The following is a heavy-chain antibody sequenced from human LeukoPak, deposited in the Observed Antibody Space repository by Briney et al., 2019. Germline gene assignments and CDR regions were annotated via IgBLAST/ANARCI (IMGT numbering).Heavy chain of an antibody. J-gene: IGHJ4*02. CDR3: ARESYSSSSSY. CDR1: GGSISSGGYY. V-gene: IGHV4-31*03. CDR2: IYYSGST. D-gene: IGHD6-13*01. Sequence: TSETLSLTCTVSGGSISSGGYYWSWIRQHPGKGLEWIGYIYYSGSTYYNPSLKSRVTISVDTSKNQFSLKLSSVTAADTAVYYCARESYSSSSSYWGQGTLVTVSS.